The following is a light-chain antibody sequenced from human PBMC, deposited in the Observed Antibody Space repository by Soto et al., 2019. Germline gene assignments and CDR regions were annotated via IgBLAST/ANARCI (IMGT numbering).Light chain of an antibody. Sequence: DIQMTQSPSSLSVSVGDRVTITCRASQSIKNYLNWYLQRPGKAPKLLIRSASTLQRGVPSRFSGSGSRTEFTLTIADLQPDDFGTYYCQQSLTMPITFGHGTRLEIK. CDR3: QQSLTMPIT. CDR2: SAS. V-gene: IGKV1-39*01. J-gene: IGKJ5*01. CDR1: QSIKNY.